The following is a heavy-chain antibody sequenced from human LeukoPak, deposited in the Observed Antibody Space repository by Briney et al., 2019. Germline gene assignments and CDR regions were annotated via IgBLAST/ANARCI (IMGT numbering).Heavy chain of an antibody. V-gene: IGHV3-53*01. D-gene: IGHD6-19*01. CDR3: VRQNSGWYFDY. Sequence: GGSLRLSCAASGFTVSSDYMSWVRQAPGKGLEWVSAIYSGGSTYYADSVKGRFTISRDNSKNTLYLQMNSLRAEDTAVYYCVRQNSGWYFDYWGQGTLVTVSS. CDR2: IYSGGST. J-gene: IGHJ4*02. CDR1: GFTVSSDY.